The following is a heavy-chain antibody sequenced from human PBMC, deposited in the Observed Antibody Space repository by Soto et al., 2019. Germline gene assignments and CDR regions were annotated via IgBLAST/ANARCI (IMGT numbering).Heavy chain of an antibody. CDR3: ATSIFGVVPFDY. CDR1: GFTVSSNY. Sequence: EVQLVESGGGLVQPGGFLRLSCAASGFTVSSNYMSLVRQAPGKGLEWVSVIYSGGSTYYADSVKGRFTISRDNSKNTLYLQMNSLRAGDTAVYYCATSIFGVVPFDYWGQGTLVTVSS. V-gene: IGHV3-66*01. D-gene: IGHD3-3*01. CDR2: IYSGGST. J-gene: IGHJ4*02.